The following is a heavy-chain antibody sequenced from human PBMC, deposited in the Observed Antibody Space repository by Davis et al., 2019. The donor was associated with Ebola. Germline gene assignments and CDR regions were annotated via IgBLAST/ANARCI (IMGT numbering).Heavy chain of an antibody. CDR2: ISAYNGNT. V-gene: IGHV1-18*01. D-gene: IGHD3-22*01. Sequence: AASVKVSCKASGYTFRNSAISWVRQAPGQGLEWMGWISAYNGNTNYAQILQGRVTMTTDTSTGTAYMELRSLRSDDTAVYYCARARSGGNIGYYGRAFDMWGQGTMVTVSS. J-gene: IGHJ3*02. CDR3: ARARSGGNIGYYGRAFDM. CDR1: GYTFRNSA.